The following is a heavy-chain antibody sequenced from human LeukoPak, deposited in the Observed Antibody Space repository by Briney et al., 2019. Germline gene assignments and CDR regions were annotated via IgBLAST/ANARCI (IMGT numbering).Heavy chain of an antibody. J-gene: IGHJ3*02. Sequence: ASVKVSCKASGYTFTGYYMHWVRQAPGQGVEWMGWINPNSGGTNYAQKFQGRVTMTRDTSISTAYMELSRLRSDDTAVYYCAKRVVPAAPEGAFDIWGQGTMVTVSS. CDR2: INPNSGGT. CDR3: AKRVVPAAPEGAFDI. CDR1: GYTFTGYY. D-gene: IGHD2-2*01. V-gene: IGHV1-2*02.